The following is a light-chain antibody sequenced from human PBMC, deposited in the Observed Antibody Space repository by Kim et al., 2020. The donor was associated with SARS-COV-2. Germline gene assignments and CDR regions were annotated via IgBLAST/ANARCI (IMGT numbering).Light chain of an antibody. CDR1: SSNIVNNY. V-gene: IGLV1-51*01. Sequence: GQKVTISCSGSSSNIVNNYVSWYQQLPGTAPKLRIYDNNKRPSGIPDRFSGSKSGTSATLGITGLQTGDEADYYCGTWDSSLSAVVFGGGTQLTVL. J-gene: IGLJ2*01. CDR3: GTWDSSLSAVV. CDR2: DNN.